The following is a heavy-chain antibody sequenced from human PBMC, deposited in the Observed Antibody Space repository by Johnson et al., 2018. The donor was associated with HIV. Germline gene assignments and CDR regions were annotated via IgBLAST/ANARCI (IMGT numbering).Heavy chain of an antibody. CDR1: GFTFDDYG. CDR3: AKALGIVVVLDAFEI. D-gene: IGHD3-22*01. Sequence: VQLVESGGGVVRPGGSLRLSCAASGFTFDDYGMTWVRQAPGKGLEWVSGINWNGGSTGYVDSVKGRFTISRDNAKNSLYLQMNSLRAEDTALYYCAKALGIVVVLDAFEIWGQGTMVTVSS. J-gene: IGHJ3*02. CDR2: INWNGGST. V-gene: IGHV3-20*04.